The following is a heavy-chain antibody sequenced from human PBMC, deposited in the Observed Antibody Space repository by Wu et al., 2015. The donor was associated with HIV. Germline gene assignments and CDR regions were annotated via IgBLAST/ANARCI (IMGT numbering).Heavy chain of an antibody. CDR1: GGSFRDYC. CDR2: LMPRSGIS. J-gene: IGHJ6*03. V-gene: IGHV1-69*15. D-gene: IGHD3-22*01. CDR3: ARGRDSQMEGAAFWTYNYDSSGDLFYYMDV. Sequence: QVQLVQSGAEVKNPGSSVKVSCKASGGSFRDYCITWVRQAPGQGLEWMGRLMPRSGISNYAQKFQGRLTITADGDTNTAYMELSSLDSEDTAVYYCARGRDSQMEGAAFWTYNYDSSGDLFYYMDVVGTRDHGHLSP.